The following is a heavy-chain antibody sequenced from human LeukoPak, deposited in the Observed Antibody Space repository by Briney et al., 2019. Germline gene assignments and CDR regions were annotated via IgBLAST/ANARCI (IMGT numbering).Heavy chain of an antibody. J-gene: IGHJ4*02. V-gene: IGHV1-46*01. D-gene: IGHD4-17*01. Sequence: ASVKVSCKASGYTFTSYYMHWVRQAPGQGLEWMGIINPSGGSTSYAQKFQGRVTMTRDMSTSTVYMELSSLRSEDTAVYYCARSVTTVFFDYWGQGTLVTVSS. CDR1: GYTFTSYY. CDR3: ARSVTTVFFDY. CDR2: INPSGGST.